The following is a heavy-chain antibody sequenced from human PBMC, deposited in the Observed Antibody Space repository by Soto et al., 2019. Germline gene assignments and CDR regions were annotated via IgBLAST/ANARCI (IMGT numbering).Heavy chain of an antibody. D-gene: IGHD2-2*01. CDR1: GGTFSSYA. CDR2: IIPIFGTA. Sequence: SEKVSCKASGGTFSSYAISWVLQPPGQGLEGTGGIIPIFGTASCAQKFEGRVTITGEESTSTAYMELSSLRSEDTAVYYCARTRDVYCRSTSCYGASGPDAFDIWGQGTMVTVSS. V-gene: IGHV1-69*13. J-gene: IGHJ3*02. CDR3: ARTRDVYCRSTSCYGASGPDAFDI.